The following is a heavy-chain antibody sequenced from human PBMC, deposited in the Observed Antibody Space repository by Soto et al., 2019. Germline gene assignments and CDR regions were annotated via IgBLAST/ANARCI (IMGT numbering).Heavy chain of an antibody. J-gene: IGHJ3*02. CDR3: AKSPGGYYSFDI. CDR1: GFTFSSYS. V-gene: IGHV3-48*02. Sequence: GSLRLYCAASGFTFSSYSMNWVRQAPGKGLEWVSYISSSSSTTYYADSVKGRFTISRDNAKNSLYLQMNSLRDEDTAVYYCAKSPGGYYSFDIWGQGTMVTVSS. CDR2: ISSSSSTT. D-gene: IGHD3-3*01.